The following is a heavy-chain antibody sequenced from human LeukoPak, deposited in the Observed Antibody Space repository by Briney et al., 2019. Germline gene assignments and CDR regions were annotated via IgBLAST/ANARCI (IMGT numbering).Heavy chain of an antibody. J-gene: IGHJ4*02. CDR3: ASLAVAGLSEGY. CDR2: IYYSGST. V-gene: IGHV4-39*01. Sequence: SETLSLTCTVSGGSISSDSYYWAWIRQPPGKGLEWIASIYYSGSTYYNPTLKSRVTISVDTSRNQFSLKLSSVTAADTAVYYCASLAVAGLSEGYWGQGTLVIVSS. CDR1: GGSISSDSYY. D-gene: IGHD6-19*01.